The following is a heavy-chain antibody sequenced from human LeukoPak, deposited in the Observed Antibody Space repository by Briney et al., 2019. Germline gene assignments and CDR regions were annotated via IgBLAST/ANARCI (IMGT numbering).Heavy chain of an antibody. CDR2: IYYSGST. V-gene: IGHV4-59*06. J-gene: IGHJ4*02. Sequence: SETLSLTCTVSGGSISSYYWSWIRQHPGKGLEWIGYIYYSGSTYYNPSLKSRVTISVDTSKNQFSLKLSSVTAADTAVYYCARAEPDRAARLWGSSGHYFDYWGQGTLVTVSS. D-gene: IGHD6-6*01. CDR1: GGSISSYY. CDR3: ARAEPDRAARLWGSSGHYFDY.